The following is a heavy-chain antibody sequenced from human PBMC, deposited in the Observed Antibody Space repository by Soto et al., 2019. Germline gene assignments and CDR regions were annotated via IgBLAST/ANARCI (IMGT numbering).Heavy chain of an antibody. CDR2: IYSDGST. V-gene: IGHV3-53*01. CDR3: ARDRTFDY. CDR1: EFTVSSNY. Sequence: EVQLVESGGGLIQPGGSLRLSCAASEFTVSSNYMSWVRQAPGKGLEWVSVIYSDGSTYYADSVKGRFTISRDNSKNTVYLQMNSLRLEDTAVYYCARDRTFDYWGQGTLVTVSS. J-gene: IGHJ4*02.